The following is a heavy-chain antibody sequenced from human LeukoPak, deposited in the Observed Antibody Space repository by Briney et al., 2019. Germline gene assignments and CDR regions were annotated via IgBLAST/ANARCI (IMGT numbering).Heavy chain of an antibody. J-gene: IGHJ3*01. CDR1: GGSISYYY. CDR3: ARVSCSSTSCPRRDALDV. D-gene: IGHD2-2*01. Sequence: SETLSLTCTVPGGSISYYYWSWIRQPPGKGLEWIGYIYYSGSTNYNPSLKSRVTISVDTSKNQFSLNLTSVTTADTAVYYCARVSCSSTSCPRRDALDVWGQGTMVTVSS. V-gene: IGHV4-59*01. CDR2: IYYSGST.